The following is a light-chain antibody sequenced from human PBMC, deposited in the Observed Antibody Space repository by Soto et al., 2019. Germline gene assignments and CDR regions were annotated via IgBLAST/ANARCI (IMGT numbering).Light chain of an antibody. Sequence: IQMTQSPSFVSASVGDRVTITCRASQSIDNWLAWYQQKPGKAPKLLIYDASTLESGVSSGFSGSGSGTEFTLTISSLRPDDFATYYCQHYDTFPYTFGQGTKLEIK. J-gene: IGKJ2*01. CDR1: QSIDNW. CDR2: DAS. V-gene: IGKV1-5*01. CDR3: QHYDTFPYT.